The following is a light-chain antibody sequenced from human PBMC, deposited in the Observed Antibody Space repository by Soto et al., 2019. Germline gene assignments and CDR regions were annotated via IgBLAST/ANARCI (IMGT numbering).Light chain of an antibody. V-gene: IGKV3-20*01. CDR1: QSVRGSN. J-gene: IGKJ1*01. CDR2: GAS. Sequence: EIVLTQSPGTLSLSPGQRATLSCTASQSVRGSNLAWYQQKPGQAPRLLIYGASSRSTGIPDRFRGSGSGTDFTLTVSRLTRVDFALYYCRHYGSSPKTFGQATKVDIK. CDR3: RHYGSSPKT.